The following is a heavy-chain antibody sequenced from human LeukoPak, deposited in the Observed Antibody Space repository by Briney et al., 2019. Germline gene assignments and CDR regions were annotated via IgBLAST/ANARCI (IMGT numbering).Heavy chain of an antibody. D-gene: IGHD6-19*01. CDR1: GGSISSYY. V-gene: IGHV4-59*01. Sequence: PSETLSLTXTVSGGSISSYYWSWIRQPPGKGLEWIGYIYYSGSTNYNPSLKSRVTISVDTSKNQFSLKLSSVTDADTAVYYCARGQQWYYFDYWGQGTLVTVSS. CDR3: ARGQQWYYFDY. CDR2: IYYSGST. J-gene: IGHJ4*02.